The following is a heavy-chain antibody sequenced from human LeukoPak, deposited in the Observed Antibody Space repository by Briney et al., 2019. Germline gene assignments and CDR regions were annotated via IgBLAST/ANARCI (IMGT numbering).Heavy chain of an antibody. CDR2: IYYSGNT. Sequence: SETLSLTCTASGGSISSDRHYWGWIRQPPGKGLEWIANIYYSGNTYYNPSLKSRVTISIDTSKNQFSLKVVSLTAADTAVYYCARRTASWYLRAFDLWGPGTMVTVSS. D-gene: IGHD6-13*01. CDR1: GGSISSDRHY. V-gene: IGHV4-39*07. J-gene: IGHJ3*01. CDR3: ARRTASWYLRAFDL.